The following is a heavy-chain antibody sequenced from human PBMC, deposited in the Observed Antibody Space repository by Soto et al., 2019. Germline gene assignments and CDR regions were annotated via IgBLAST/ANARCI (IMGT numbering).Heavy chain of an antibody. Sequence: PSETLSLTCTVSGGSISSYYWSWIRQPPGKRLEWIGYIYYSGSTNYNPSLKSRVTISVDTSKNQFSLKLTSVNAADTAVYYCTRGGDAYKNGHWGQGTLVTVSS. CDR1: GGSISSYY. V-gene: IGHV4-59*01. D-gene: IGHD2-21*01. CDR3: TRGGDAYKNGH. CDR2: IYYSGST. J-gene: IGHJ4*02.